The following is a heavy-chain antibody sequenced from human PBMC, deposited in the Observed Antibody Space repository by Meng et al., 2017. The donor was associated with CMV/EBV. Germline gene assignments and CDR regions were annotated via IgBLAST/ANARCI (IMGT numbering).Heavy chain of an antibody. Sequence: GGSLRLSCEASGFSFKTFAMSWVRQGPGKGLEWVSSLSSGGGSSFYADSVKGRFDISRDDSKNTLYLQMSSLTADDTAVYYCAKDYTATPYSFDSWGQGVMVTVSS. D-gene: IGHD2-21*01. CDR1: GFSFKTFA. J-gene: IGHJ4*02. CDR3: AKDYTATPYSFDS. CDR2: LSSGGGSS. V-gene: IGHV3-23*01.